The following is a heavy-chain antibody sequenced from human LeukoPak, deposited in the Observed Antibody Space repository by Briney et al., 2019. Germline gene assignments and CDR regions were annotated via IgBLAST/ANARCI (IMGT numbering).Heavy chain of an antibody. CDR1: GFTFSSYA. Sequence: QPGGSLRLSCAASGFTFSSYAMSWVRQAPGKGLEWVSAISGSGGSTYYADSVKGRFTISRDNSKNTLYLQMNSLRAEDTAVYYCAKDGCSSTSCLYYYGMDVWGQGTTVTVSS. CDR3: AKDGCSSTSCLYYYGMDV. V-gene: IGHV3-23*01. CDR2: ISGSGGST. D-gene: IGHD2-2*01. J-gene: IGHJ6*02.